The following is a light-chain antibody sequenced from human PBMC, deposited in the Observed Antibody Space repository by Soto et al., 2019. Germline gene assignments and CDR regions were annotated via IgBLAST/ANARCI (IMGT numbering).Light chain of an antibody. V-gene: IGKV3-20*01. CDR2: TAS. CDR1: QSVGKNY. J-gene: IGKJ4*02. CDR3: HQQAESPLT. Sequence: ELVLTQSPGTLSLSPGERATLSCRASQSVGKNYLAWYQHKPGQAPRCLIHTASIRAPGIPDRFSGRGSGTDFAHTTSRLEPEDFAVYCCHQQAESPLTFGGGTKVDIK.